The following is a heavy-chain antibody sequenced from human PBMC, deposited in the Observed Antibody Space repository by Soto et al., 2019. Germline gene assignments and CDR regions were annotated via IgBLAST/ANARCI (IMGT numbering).Heavy chain of an antibody. CDR2: IIPIFGTA. Sequence: VKVSCKASGGTFSSYAISWVRQAPGQGLEWMGGIIPIFGTANYAQKFQGRVTITADESTSTAYMELSSLRSEDTAVYYCARVMPIFRSEYYYYGMDVWGQGTTVTVSS. J-gene: IGHJ6*02. V-gene: IGHV1-69*01. D-gene: IGHD3-3*01. CDR1: GGTFSSYA. CDR3: ARVMPIFRSEYYYYGMDV.